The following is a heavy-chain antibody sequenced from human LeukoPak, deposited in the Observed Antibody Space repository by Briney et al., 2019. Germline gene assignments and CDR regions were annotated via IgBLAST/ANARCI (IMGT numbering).Heavy chain of an antibody. CDR3: ARGGAARLHFQN. D-gene: IGHD6-6*01. V-gene: IGHV4-61*08. CDR2: IYHSGST. CDR1: GGSISSGGYS. J-gene: IGHJ1*01. Sequence: SETLSLTCVVSGGSISSGGYSWSWIRQPPGKGLEWIGYIYHSGSTNYNPSLQSRVTISVDTSKNQFSLNLNSVTAADTAVYYCARGGAARLHFQNWGQGTLVTVSS.